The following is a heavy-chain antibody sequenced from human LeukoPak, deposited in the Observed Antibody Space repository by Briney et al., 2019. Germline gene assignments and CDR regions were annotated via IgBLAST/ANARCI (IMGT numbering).Heavy chain of an antibody. CDR2: IIPIFGTA. CDR3: ARDRYYDFWSGSHYFDY. D-gene: IGHD3-3*01. Sequence: SVKVSCKASGGTFSSYAISWVRQAPGQGLEWMGGIIPIFGTANYAQKFQGRVTITADKSASTAYMELSSLRSVDTAMYYCARDRYYDFWSGSHYFDYWGQGTLVTVSS. CDR1: GGTFSSYA. V-gene: IGHV1-69*06. J-gene: IGHJ4*02.